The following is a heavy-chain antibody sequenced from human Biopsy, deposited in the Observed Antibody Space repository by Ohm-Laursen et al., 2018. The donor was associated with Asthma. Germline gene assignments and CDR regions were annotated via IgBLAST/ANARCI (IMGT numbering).Heavy chain of an antibody. D-gene: IGHD4-17*01. CDR3: ASDFPKDYVRYNFQF. CDR1: GYSLTDLS. J-gene: IGHJ4*02. V-gene: IGHV1-24*01. CDR2: HDHEEGGT. Sequence: SVKFSCKISGYSLTDLSMHWVRQAPGQGLEWMGGHDHEEGGTVNARRFQGRVTMTEDTSTDTAYMELSSLSSDDTAVYYCASDFPKDYVRYNFQFWGQGTLVTVSS.